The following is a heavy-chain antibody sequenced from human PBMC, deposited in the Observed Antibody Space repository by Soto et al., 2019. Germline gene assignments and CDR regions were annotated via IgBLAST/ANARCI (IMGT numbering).Heavy chain of an antibody. CDR2: IYPSDSDT. V-gene: IGHV5-51*01. J-gene: IGHJ4*02. CDR3: ARGDSSDYSTATPADY. CDR1: GYNFANYW. Sequence: GESLKISCSGSGYNFANYWIGWVRQMPGKGLEWMGIIYPSDSDTRYSPSFEGQVTISADRSISTAYLQWNSLKASDTAMYFCARGDSSDYSTATPADYWGQGTLVTVSS. D-gene: IGHD3-22*01.